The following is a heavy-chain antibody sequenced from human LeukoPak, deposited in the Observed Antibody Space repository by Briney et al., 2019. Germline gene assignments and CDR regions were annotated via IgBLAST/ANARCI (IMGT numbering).Heavy chain of an antibody. Sequence: GGSLRLSCAASGFSFSNYAMSWVRQAPGEGLEWVSVITNSGDDAHHADSVKGRFTVSRDNSKNTLYLQMRSLRVDDTAVYYCAKGSLPWCNGARCYPLDYWGQGTLATVSS. V-gene: IGHV3-23*01. CDR3: AKGSLPWCNGARCYPLDY. CDR2: ITNSGDDA. CDR1: GFSFSNYA. J-gene: IGHJ4*02. D-gene: IGHD2-15*01.